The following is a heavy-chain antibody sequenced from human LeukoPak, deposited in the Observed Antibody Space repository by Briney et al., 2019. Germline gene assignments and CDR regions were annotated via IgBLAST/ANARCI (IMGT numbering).Heavy chain of an antibody. Sequence: SETLSLTCTVSGVSVSNNYWSWIRQAPGKGLEWIGYMYHTGSGNYNPSLKSRVAISIDTSKNQFSLDVDSVTVADSAVYYCARWALKSAFDLWGQGTTVTVAS. CDR3: ARWALKSAFDL. CDR1: GVSVSNNY. D-gene: IGHD3-16*01. J-gene: IGHJ3*01. CDR2: MYHTGSG. V-gene: IGHV4-59*02.